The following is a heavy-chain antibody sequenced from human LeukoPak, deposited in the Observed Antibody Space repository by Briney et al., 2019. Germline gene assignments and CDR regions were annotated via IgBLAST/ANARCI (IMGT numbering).Heavy chain of an antibody. CDR1: GGSFSGYY. J-gene: IGHJ4*02. V-gene: IGHV4-34*01. CDR3: ARTKGRVRGVMSYFDY. Sequence: SEALSLTCAVYGGSFSGYYWSWIRQPPGKGLEWIGEINHSGSTNYDPSLKSRVTISVDTSKNQFSLKLSSVTAADTAVYYCARTKGRVRGVMSYFDYWGQGTLVTVSP. CDR2: INHSGST. D-gene: IGHD3-10*01.